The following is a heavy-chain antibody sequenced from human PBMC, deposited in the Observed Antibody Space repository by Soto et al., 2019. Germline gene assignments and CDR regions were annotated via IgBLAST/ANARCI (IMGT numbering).Heavy chain of an antibody. CDR1: GGSFTRGSYC. D-gene: IGHD3-3*01. J-gene: IGHJ4*02. V-gene: IGHV4-61*01. CDR3: ARDFAYFDS. CDR2: VYHTGST. Sequence: GPRSLPCTVSGGSFTRGSYCWRWIRQPAGRGLEWMGYVYHTGSTSYIPSLKSRVSVSMDTSKNQFSLNLDSVTAADTAVYFCARDFAYFDSWGQGTLVTVSS.